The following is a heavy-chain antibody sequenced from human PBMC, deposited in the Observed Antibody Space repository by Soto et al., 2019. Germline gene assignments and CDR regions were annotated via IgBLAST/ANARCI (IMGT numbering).Heavy chain of an antibody. J-gene: IGHJ5*02. CDR2: IYHSGST. V-gene: IGHV4-4*02. CDR1: GGSISNTNW. CDR3: GALPPRIELTVLPIPT. Sequence: QVHLQQSGPGLVRPSGTLSLTCTVSGGSISNTNWWTWVRQSPGKGLEWIGEIYHSGSTSYNPSLGGRVTISVDKSNNHFSLKMRYVTAADTAMYYCGALPPRIELTVLPIPTWGQGTLVTVSS. D-gene: IGHD2-2*02.